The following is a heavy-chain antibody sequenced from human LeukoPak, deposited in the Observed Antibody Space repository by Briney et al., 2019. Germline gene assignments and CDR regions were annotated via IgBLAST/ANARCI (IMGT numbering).Heavy chain of an antibody. V-gene: IGHV1-18*01. CDR1: GYTFSTYG. CDR2: ISAYNGHS. CDR3: ARDRKRSTYDVLTGYYLYYYMDV. J-gene: IGHJ6*03. D-gene: IGHD3-9*01. Sequence: ASVKVSCKASGYTFSTYGISWVRQAPGQGLEWMGWISAYNGHSNYAQKFQGRVSMTIDTSTTTAYMELRSLRFDDTAVYYCARDRKRSTYDVLTGYYLYYYMDVWDKGTTVTVSS.